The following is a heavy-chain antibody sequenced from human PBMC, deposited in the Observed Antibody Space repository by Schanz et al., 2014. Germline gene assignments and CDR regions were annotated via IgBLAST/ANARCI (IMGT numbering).Heavy chain of an antibody. CDR2: IVPIAGIT. V-gene: IGHV1-46*01. CDR3: AREVGLYDRGWFDP. CDR1: GHPFTAYY. D-gene: IGHD3-22*01. Sequence: QVQLVQSGAEVKKPGASVKVSCKASGHPFTAYYMHWVRQAPGQGLEWMGRIVPIAGITNYAQRFQGRVTITADKSSDTAYMELSSLRSEDTAVYYCAREVGLYDRGWFDPWGQGTLVTVSS. J-gene: IGHJ5*02.